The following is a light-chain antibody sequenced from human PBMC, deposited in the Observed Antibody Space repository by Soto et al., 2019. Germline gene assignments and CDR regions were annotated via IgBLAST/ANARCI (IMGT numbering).Light chain of an antibody. J-gene: IGKJ2*01. CDR3: QQRSNWYT. V-gene: IGKV3-11*01. CDR1: QSVSSY. CDR2: DAS. Sequence: EIVLTQSPATLSLSPGERATLSCRASQSVSSYLAWYQQKPGQGPRLLIYDASNMATGIPARFSGSGSGTDFTLTISSLEPEDFAVYYCQQRSNWYTFGQGTKLEIK.